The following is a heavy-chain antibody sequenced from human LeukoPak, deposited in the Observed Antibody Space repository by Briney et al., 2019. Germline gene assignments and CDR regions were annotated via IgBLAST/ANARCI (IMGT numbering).Heavy chain of an antibody. D-gene: IGHD6-6*01. CDR3: ASKGSIAARHGFDY. CDR2: IYSGGST. V-gene: IGHV3-66*02. J-gene: IGHJ4*02. Sequence: GGSLRLSCSASGFTVCSNYMSWVRQAPGKGLEWVSVIYSGGSTYYADSVKGRFTISRDNSKNTLYLQKNSLRAEDTAVYYCASKGSIAARHGFDYWGQGTLVTVSS. CDR1: GFTVCSNY.